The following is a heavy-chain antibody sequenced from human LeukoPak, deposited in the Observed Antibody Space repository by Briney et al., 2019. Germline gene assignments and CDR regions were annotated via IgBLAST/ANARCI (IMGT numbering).Heavy chain of an antibody. J-gene: IGHJ4*02. D-gene: IGHD3-10*01. Sequence: GASVKVSCKASVYTFTSYAMRWVRQAPGQRLEWMGWINAGNGNTKYSQKFRGRVTITRDTSASTAYMELSSLRSEDTAVYYCAKVKVGFGEMAYFDYWGQGTLVTVSS. V-gene: IGHV1-3*01. CDR2: INAGNGNT. CDR3: AKVKVGFGEMAYFDY. CDR1: VYTFTSYA.